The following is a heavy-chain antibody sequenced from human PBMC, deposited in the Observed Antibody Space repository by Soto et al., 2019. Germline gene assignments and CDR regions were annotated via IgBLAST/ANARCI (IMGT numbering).Heavy chain of an antibody. CDR3: ARDFYYSSAYPADAALNYYLYGLDV. CDR1: GGTFSNYA. J-gene: IGHJ6*02. Sequence: QVQLVQSGAEVKKPGSSVKVSCEASGGTFSNYAISWVRRAPGQGLEWMGGIIPIFDTANYAQKFQGRVTFSADEITSTAFIELSSLRSEDTAVFYCARDFYYSSAYPADAALNYYLYGLDVWGQGTTVTVSS. CDR2: IIPIFDTA. V-gene: IGHV1-69*01. D-gene: IGHD3-22*01.